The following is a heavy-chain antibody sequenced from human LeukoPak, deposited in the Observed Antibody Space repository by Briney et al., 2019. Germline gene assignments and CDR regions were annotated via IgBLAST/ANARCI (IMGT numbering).Heavy chain of an antibody. CDR3: ARALGDTAFDY. J-gene: IGHJ4*02. D-gene: IGHD5-18*01. V-gene: IGHV4-4*07. CDR1: GGSFGNYY. CDR2: IYTSGST. Sequence: PSETLSLTCTVSGGSFGNYYWSWIRQPPGKGLEWIGRIYTSGSTNYNPSLKSRVTMSVDTSKNQFSLKLSSVTAADTAVYYCARALGDTAFDYWGQGTLVTVSS.